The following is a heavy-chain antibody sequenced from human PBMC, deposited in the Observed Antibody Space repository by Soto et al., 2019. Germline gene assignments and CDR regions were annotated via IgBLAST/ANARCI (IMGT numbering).Heavy chain of an antibody. CDR3: VRDRRALATFDGLAA. V-gene: IGHV1-2*02. CDR1: GYTFTDHY. D-gene: IGHD3-9*01. Sequence: ASVKVSCKVSGYTFTDHYMHWLRQAPGQGPEWMGWINPSSGGTFYAQKFQGRATMTSDASMAATFLEVTSLTSDDAAVYYCVRDRRALATFDGLAAWGQGTSGTVS. J-gene: IGHJ5*01. CDR2: INPSSGGT.